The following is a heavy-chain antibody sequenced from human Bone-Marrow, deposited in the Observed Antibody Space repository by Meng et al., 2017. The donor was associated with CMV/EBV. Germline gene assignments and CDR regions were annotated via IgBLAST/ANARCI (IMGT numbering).Heavy chain of an antibody. CDR1: GFTFSNYS. V-gene: IGHV3-21*04. J-gene: IGHJ4*02. Sequence: GGSLRLSCAASGFTFSNYSMNWVRQAPGKGLEWVSSISSSSTYIYSADSVKGRFTISRDNSKNMLYLQMNSLRAEDTAVYFCAKEVGRAVALIWGQGTLVTVSS. CDR3: AKEVGRAVALI. CDR2: ISSSSTYI. D-gene: IGHD6-19*01.